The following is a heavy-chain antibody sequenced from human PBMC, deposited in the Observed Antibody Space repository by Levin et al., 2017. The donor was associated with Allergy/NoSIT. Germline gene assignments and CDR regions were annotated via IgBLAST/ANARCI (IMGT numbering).Heavy chain of an antibody. V-gene: IGHV3-30*18. CDR1: GFTFSSYG. CDR2: ISYDGSNK. D-gene: IGHD5-24*01. Sequence: SGGSLRLSCAASGFTFSSYGMHWVRQAPGKGLEWVAVISYDGSNKYYADSVKGRFTISRDNSKNTLYLQMNSLRAEDTAVYYCAKDWGDGYNYHYFDYWGQGTLVTVSS. CDR3: AKDWGDGYNYHYFDY. J-gene: IGHJ4*02.